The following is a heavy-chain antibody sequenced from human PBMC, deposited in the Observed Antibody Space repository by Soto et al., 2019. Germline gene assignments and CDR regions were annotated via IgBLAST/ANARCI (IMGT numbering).Heavy chain of an antibody. CDR1: GFTFDDYA. V-gene: IGHV3-9*01. CDR2: ISWNSGSI. J-gene: IGHJ6*02. D-gene: IGHD3-22*01. Sequence: GGSLRLSCAASGFTFDDYAMHWVRQAPGKGLEWVSGISWNSGSIGYADSVKGRFTISRDNAKNSLYLQMNSLRAEDTALYYCAKDILSGSSGYYYYYGMDVWGQGTTVTVSS. CDR3: AKDILSGSSGYYYYYGMDV.